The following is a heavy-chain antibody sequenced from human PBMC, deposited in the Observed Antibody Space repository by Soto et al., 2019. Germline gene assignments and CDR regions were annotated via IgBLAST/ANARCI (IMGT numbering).Heavy chain of an antibody. Sequence: GASVKVSCKASGGTFSSYTISWVRQAPGQGLEWMGRIIPILGIANYAQKFQGRVTITADKSTSTAYMELSSLRSDDTAVYYCARGYSRDAFDIWGQRTMVTVSS. J-gene: IGHJ3*02. CDR1: GGTFSSYT. D-gene: IGHD6-13*01. V-gene: IGHV1-69*02. CDR2: IIPILGIA. CDR3: ARGYSRDAFDI.